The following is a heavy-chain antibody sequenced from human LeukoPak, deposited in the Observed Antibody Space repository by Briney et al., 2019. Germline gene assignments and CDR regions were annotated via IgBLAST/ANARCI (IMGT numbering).Heavy chain of an antibody. CDR3: ASGWVRTVFDY. Sequence: SETLSLTCAVYGGSFSGYYWSWIRQPPGKGLEWIGEINHSGSTNYNPSLKSRVTISVDTSKNQFSLTLSSVTAADTAVYYCASGWVRTVFDYWGQGTLVTVSS. CDR1: GGSFSGYY. J-gene: IGHJ4*02. D-gene: IGHD4-23*01. V-gene: IGHV4-34*01. CDR2: INHSGST.